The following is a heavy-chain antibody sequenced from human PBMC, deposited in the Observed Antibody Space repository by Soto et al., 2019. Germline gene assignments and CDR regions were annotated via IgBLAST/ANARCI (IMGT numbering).Heavy chain of an antibody. CDR3: ARDLSSSYSGYESPRWYYYYYGMDV. Sequence: SSVKVSCKASGYTFTGYYMHWVRQAPGQGREWMGWINPNSGGTNYAQKFPGRVTMTRDTSISTAYMELSRLRSDDTAVYYCARDLSSSYSGYESPRWYYYYYGMDVWGQGTTVTVSS. CDR1: GYTFTGYY. V-gene: IGHV1-2*02. D-gene: IGHD5-12*01. CDR2: INPNSGGT. J-gene: IGHJ6*02.